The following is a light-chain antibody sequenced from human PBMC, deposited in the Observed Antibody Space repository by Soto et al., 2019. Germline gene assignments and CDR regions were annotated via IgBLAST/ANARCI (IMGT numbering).Light chain of an antibody. CDR3: QQCNNWPQWT. Sequence: IVMTQSPDTRSVSPGERATLSCRASQSVGTFFAWYQQKPGQAPRLLIYDASNRATGIPPRFSGSGSGTDFTLTISSLEPEDFAVYYCQQCNNWPQWTFGQGTKVDIK. CDR2: DAS. V-gene: IGKV3-11*01. CDR1: QSVGTF. J-gene: IGKJ1*01.